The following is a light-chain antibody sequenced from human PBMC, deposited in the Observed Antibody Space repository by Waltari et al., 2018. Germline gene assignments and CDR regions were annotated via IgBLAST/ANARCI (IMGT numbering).Light chain of an antibody. CDR2: SAS. V-gene: IGKV1-12*01. CDR1: QGINNW. J-gene: IGKJ4*01. Sequence: DIQMTQSPSSLSASVGDRVTMTCRASQGINNWLAWYQQVPWRAPKLLIYSASSLQSGVPSRFSGSGSGTNFTLTITSLQPEDFATYYCQQADSFPLTFGGGTKVEIK. CDR3: QQADSFPLT.